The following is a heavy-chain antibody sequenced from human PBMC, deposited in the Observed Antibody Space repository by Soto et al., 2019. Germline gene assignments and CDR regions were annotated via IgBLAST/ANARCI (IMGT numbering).Heavy chain of an antibody. CDR2: ISSSSYI. D-gene: IGHD2-2*01. CDR1: GFTFSSYS. V-gene: IGHV3-21*01. CDR3: ARVVVVPADPLDP. J-gene: IGHJ5*02. Sequence: PGGSLRLSCAASGFTFSSYSMNWVRQAPGKGLEWVSSISSSSYIYYADSVKGRFTISRDNAKNSLYLQMNSLRAEDTAVYYCARVVVVPADPLDPWGQGTLVTVYS.